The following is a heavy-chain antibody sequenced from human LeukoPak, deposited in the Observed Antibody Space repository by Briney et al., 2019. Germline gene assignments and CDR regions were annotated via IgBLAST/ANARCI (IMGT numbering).Heavy chain of an antibody. V-gene: IGHV3-74*01. Sequence: PGGSLRLSCAASGFTFSSYWMHWVRQARGKGLVWVSRINSDGSSTSYADSVKGRFTISRDNAKNTLYLQMNSLRAEDTAVYYCARSYCGGDCRPAYYYYYGMDVWGQGTTVTVSS. D-gene: IGHD2-21*02. J-gene: IGHJ6*02. CDR2: INSDGSST. CDR1: GFTFSSYW. CDR3: ARSYCGGDCRPAYYYYYGMDV.